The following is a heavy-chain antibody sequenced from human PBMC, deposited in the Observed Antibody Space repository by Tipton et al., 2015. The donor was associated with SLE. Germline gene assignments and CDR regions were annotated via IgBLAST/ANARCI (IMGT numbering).Heavy chain of an antibody. Sequence: LRLSCTISNGSISSSPYYWGWIRQSPGKGLEWVGSIYYSGSTYYNPSLKSRVTISVDTSRNQCSLNLTSVTAADTAVYYCARGPYYYMDVWGKGTTVTVSS. J-gene: IGHJ6*03. CDR2: IYYSGST. CDR3: ARGPYYYMDV. CDR1: NGSISSSPYY. V-gene: IGHV4-39*07.